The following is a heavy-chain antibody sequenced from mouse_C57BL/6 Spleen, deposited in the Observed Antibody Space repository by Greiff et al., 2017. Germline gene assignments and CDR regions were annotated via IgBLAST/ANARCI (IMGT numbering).Heavy chain of an antibody. J-gene: IGHJ4*01. CDR3: ARRLMDY. V-gene: IGHV1-52*01. Sequence: QVQLQQPGAELVRPGSSVKLSCKASGYTFTSYWLPWLKQRPIHGLEWIGNFDPSDSVTPYNQKFKDKATLTVDKSSSTAYMQRSSLTAEDSAVYYCARRLMDYWGQGTSVTGSS. CDR2: FDPSDSVT. CDR1: GYTFTSYW.